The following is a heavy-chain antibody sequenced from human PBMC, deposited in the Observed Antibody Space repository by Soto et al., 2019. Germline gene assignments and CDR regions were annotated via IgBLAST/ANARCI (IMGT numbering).Heavy chain of an antibody. CDR3: AKLALTGYYRWVYFDY. CDR2: ISRSGXST. CDR1: GFTFSSYA. V-gene: IGHV3-23*01. D-gene: IGHD3-9*01. Sequence: SXXLSXAASGFTFSSYAMSWVRQAPGKGLXEVSAISRSGXSTYYXDSVKGRFNIXXDNSKNTXXLQMNSLRAEDTAVYYCAKLALTGYYRWVYFDYWGQGTLVTVS. J-gene: IGHJ4*02.